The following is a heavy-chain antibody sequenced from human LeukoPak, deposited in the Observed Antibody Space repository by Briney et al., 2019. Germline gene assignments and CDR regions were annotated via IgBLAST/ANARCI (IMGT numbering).Heavy chain of an antibody. J-gene: IGHJ6*03. Sequence: PSETLSLTCAVYGGSFSGYYWSWNRQPPGKGLEWIGEINHSGSTNYNPSLKSRVTISVDTSKNQSSLKLSSVTAADTAVYYCARGPYYYYYMDVWGKGTTVTVSS. CDR2: INHSGST. CDR1: GGSFSGYY. V-gene: IGHV4-34*01. CDR3: ARGPYYYYYMDV.